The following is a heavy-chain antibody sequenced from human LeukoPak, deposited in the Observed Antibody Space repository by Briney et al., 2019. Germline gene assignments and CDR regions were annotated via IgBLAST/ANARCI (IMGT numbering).Heavy chain of an antibody. CDR3: ARGRLWFGELLFNYYYYYGMDV. CDR1: GGSISSYY. CDR2: IYYSGST. V-gene: IGHV4-59*01. J-gene: IGHJ6*04. D-gene: IGHD3-10*01. Sequence: SETLSLTCTVSGGSISSYYWSWIRQPPGKGLEWIGYIYYSGSTNYNPSLKSRVTISADTSKNQFSLKLSSVTAADTAVYYCARGRLWFGELLFNYYYYYGMDVWGKGTTVTVSS.